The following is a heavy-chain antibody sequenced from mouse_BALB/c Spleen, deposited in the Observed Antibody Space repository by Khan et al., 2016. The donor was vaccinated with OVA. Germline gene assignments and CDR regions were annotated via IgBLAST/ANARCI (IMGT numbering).Heavy chain of an antibody. D-gene: IGHD1-2*01. CDR2: INPSNGGT. Sequence: QVQLQQSGAELVKPGASVKLSCKASGYTFNSYYMYWVKQRPGQGLKWIGEINPSNGGTNFNEKFKSKATLTVDKSSSTAYMQLSSLTSDDSAVYYCTRGGYGGFAYWGQGTLVTVSA. CDR3: TRGGYGGFAY. J-gene: IGHJ3*01. V-gene: IGHV1S81*02. CDR1: GYTFNSYY.